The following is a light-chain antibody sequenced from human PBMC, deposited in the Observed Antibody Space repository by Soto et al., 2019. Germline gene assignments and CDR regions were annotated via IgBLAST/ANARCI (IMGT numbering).Light chain of an antibody. Sequence: QSALTQPASVSGSPGQSITISCTGASSDVGSYNLVSWYQQYPGKAPRLMIYEVSKRPSGVSSRFSGSKSGNTASLTISGLQAEDEADYYCCSYTCSSTVIFGGGTKLTVL. V-gene: IGLV2-23*02. CDR3: CSYTCSSTVI. CDR2: EVS. CDR1: SSDVGSYNL. J-gene: IGLJ2*01.